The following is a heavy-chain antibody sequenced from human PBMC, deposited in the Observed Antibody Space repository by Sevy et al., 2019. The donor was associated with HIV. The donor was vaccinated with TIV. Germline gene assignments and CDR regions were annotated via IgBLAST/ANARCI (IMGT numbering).Heavy chain of an antibody. CDR2: IIPIFGTA. CDR1: GGTFSSYA. J-gene: IGHJ6*02. D-gene: IGHD6-19*01. CDR3: ARAVAGTGHYYYYYGMDV. Sequence: ASVKVSCKASGGTFSSYAISWVRQAPGQGLEWMGGIIPIFGTANYAQKFQGRVTITADESTSTAYMELSSLRSEETAVYYCARAVAGTGHYYYYYGMDVWGQGTTVTVSS. V-gene: IGHV1-69*13.